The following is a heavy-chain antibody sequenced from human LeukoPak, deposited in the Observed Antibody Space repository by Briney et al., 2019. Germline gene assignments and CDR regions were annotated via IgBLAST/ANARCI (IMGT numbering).Heavy chain of an antibody. Sequence: SETLSLTCAVYGGSFSGYYWSWIRQPPGKGLEWIGEINHSGSTNYNPSLKSRVTISVDTSKNQLSLKLSSVTAADTAVYYCARRTAAGGKLSLDFDYWGQGTLVTVSS. J-gene: IGHJ4*02. CDR3: ARRTAAGGKLSLDFDY. V-gene: IGHV4-34*01. D-gene: IGHD3-16*02. CDR1: GGSFSGYY. CDR2: INHSGST.